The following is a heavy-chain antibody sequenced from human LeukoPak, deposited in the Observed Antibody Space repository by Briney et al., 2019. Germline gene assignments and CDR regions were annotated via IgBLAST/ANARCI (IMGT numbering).Heavy chain of an antibody. CDR3: ARGQPVFEGVDY. CDR1: GGSISSYY. V-gene: IGHV4-59*08. CDR2: IYYSGST. D-gene: IGHD1-1*01. J-gene: IGHJ4*02. Sequence: SETLSLTCTVSGGSISSYYWSWIRQPPGKGLEWIEYIYYSGSTNYNPSLKSRVTISVDTSKNQFSLKLSSVTAADTAVYYCARGQPVFEGVDYWGQGTLVTVSS.